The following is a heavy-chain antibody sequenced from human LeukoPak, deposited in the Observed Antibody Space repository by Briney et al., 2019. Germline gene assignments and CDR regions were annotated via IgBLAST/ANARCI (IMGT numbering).Heavy chain of an antibody. CDR3: AKALGGIGATTDY. CDR1: GFSFSSYE. J-gene: IGHJ4*02. D-gene: IGHD1-26*01. CDR2: ISGSGGST. Sequence: GGSLRLSCVASGFSFSSYEMNWVRQAPGKGLEWVSAISGSGGSTYYADSVKGRFTISRDNSKNTLYLQMNSLRAEDTAVYYCAKALGGIGATTDYWGQGTLVTVSS. V-gene: IGHV3-23*01.